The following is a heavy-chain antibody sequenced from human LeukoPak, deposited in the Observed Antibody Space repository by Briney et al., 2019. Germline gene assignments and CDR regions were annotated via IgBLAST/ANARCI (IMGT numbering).Heavy chain of an antibody. V-gene: IGHV1-2*02. CDR2: ITPNSGAT. CDR1: GYSFTCYN. D-gene: IGHD1-1*01. CDR3: VRDVHNWNDHY. J-gene: IGHJ4*02. Sequence: ASVKVSCKASGYSFTCYNMHWVRQAPGQGLEWMGWITPNSGATKYAQKFQGRVTLTTDTSINTAFLELIGLTSDDTAVYYCVRDVHNWNDHYWGQGTLVTVSS.